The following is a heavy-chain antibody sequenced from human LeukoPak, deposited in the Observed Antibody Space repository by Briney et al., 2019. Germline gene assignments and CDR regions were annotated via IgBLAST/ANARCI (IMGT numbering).Heavy chain of an antibody. CDR3: ARPAPTYYYDSSGYSDY. V-gene: IGHV3-11*01. CDR2: ISSSGSTI. J-gene: IGHJ4*02. CDR1: GFTFSDYY. Sequence: GSLRLSCAASGFTFSDYYMSWIRQAPGKGLEWVSYISSSGSTIYYADSVKGRFTISRDNAKNSLYLQMNSLRAEDTAVYYCARPAPTYYYDSSGYSDYWGQGTLVTVSS. D-gene: IGHD3-22*01.